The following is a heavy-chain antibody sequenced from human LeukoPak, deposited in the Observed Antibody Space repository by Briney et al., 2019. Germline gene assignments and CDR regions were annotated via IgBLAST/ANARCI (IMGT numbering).Heavy chain of an antibody. J-gene: IGHJ1*01. CDR2: IASSGSTI. CDR1: GFTFSNYE. CDR3: ATSRGYFFRWFQH. V-gene: IGHV3-48*03. Sequence: GGSLRLSCSASGFTFSNYEMNWVRQAPGKGLEWVSYIASSGSTIYYADSVKGRFTISRDNAKSSLYLQMDSLRADDTAVYYCATSRGYFFRWFQHWGQGTLVTVSS. D-gene: IGHD3-22*01.